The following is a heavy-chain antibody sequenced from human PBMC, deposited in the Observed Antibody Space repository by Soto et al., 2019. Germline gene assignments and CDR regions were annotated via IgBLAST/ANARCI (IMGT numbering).Heavy chain of an antibody. D-gene: IGHD1-1*01. J-gene: IGHJ6*02. V-gene: IGHV1-69*12. CDR2: IIPIFNTP. CDR1: GGTFNTYA. CDR3: ARDKTGTNYYNGLDV. Sequence: QVQLVQSGAEVKKPGSSVKVSCKASGGTFNTYAISWVRQAPGHGLEWMGGIIPIFNTPNYAQRFQGRVTITADESTSTAYMELSSLRSEDTALYYCARDKTGTNYYNGLDVWGQGTTVTVSS.